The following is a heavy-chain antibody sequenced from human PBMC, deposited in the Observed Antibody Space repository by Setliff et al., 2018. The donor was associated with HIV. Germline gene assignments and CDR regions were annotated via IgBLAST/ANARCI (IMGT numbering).Heavy chain of an antibody. V-gene: IGHV1-69*13. CDR1: GGSFSNYG. CDR2: IIPILGTT. Sequence: SVKVSCKASGGSFSNYGFSWVRQAPGQGPEWLGGIIPILGTTNYAPEFQDRVTITADESTSTAYLEMGNLRSEDTAVYFCARATDPTSFDYVWGSYRYTLGHWGQGTLVTVSS. CDR3: ARATDPTSFDYVWGSYRYTLGH. J-gene: IGHJ4*02. D-gene: IGHD3-16*02.